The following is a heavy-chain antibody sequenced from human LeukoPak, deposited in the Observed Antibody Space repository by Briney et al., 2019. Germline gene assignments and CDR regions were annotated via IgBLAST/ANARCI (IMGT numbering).Heavy chain of an antibody. J-gene: IGHJ4*02. Sequence: SQTLSLTCAISGDSVSGKTATWNWIRQSPSRGLEWLGRTYFRSKWYYDYAMSVKGRVTINPDTSKNHFSLHLDSVTPEDTAVYYCARDHWYDILSFDYWGQGTLVTVSS. CDR3: ARDHWYDILSFDY. D-gene: IGHD3-9*01. CDR2: TYFRSKWYY. CDR1: GDSVSGKTAT. V-gene: IGHV6-1*01.